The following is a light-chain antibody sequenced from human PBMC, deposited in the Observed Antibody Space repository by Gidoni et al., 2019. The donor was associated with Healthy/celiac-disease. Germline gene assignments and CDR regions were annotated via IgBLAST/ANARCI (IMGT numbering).Light chain of an antibody. CDR2: AAS. J-gene: IGKJ1*01. CDR3: QQSYSTSWT. Sequence: SQMTQSPSSLSASVGDRVTITSRASQSISSYLNWYQQKPGKAPKPLIYAASSLQSGVPSRFSGSGSGTGFTLTISSMQPEDFAAYYCQQSYSTSWTFGQXTKVEIK. V-gene: IGKV1-39*01. CDR1: QSISSY.